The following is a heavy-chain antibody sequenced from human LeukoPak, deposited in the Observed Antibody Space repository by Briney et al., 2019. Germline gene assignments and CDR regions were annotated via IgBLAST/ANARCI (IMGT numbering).Heavy chain of an antibody. CDR3: ARSYDRSASGFDY. CDR1: GGSISSGGYY. Sequence: SETLSLTCTVSGGSISSGGYYWSWIRQHPGKGLEWIGYIYYSGSTYYNPSPKSRGPISVDTSKNHFSLTLSSVTAADTAVYYCARSYDRSASGFDYWGQGTPVTVSP. CDR2: IYYSGST. D-gene: IGHD3-22*01. J-gene: IGHJ4*02. V-gene: IGHV4-31*03.